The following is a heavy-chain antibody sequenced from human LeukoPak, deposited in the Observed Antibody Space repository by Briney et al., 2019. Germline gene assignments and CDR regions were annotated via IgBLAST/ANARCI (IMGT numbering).Heavy chain of an antibody. CDR3: ARGREVGY. CDR1: GFTFSSYA. D-gene: IGHD1-26*01. Sequence: GRSLRLSCAASGFTFSSYAMHWVRQAPGKGLGWVAVISYDGSNKYYADSVKGRFTISRDNSKNTLYLQMNSLRAEDTAVYYCARGREVGYWGQGTLVTVSS. CDR2: ISYDGSNK. J-gene: IGHJ4*02. V-gene: IGHV3-30-3*01.